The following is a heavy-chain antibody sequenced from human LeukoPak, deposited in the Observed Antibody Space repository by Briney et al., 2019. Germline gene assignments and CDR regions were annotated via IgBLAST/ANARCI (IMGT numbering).Heavy chain of an antibody. CDR1: GGSLNGHY. CDR3: AKNGQSGFSFDP. CDR2: GSESGGT. V-gene: IGHV4-34*01. D-gene: IGHD3-3*01. J-gene: IGHJ5*02. Sequence: PSETLSLTCAVYGGSLNGHYWSWIRQPPGKGLEWIGEGSESGGTKFNPSLKSRVTISADTSKNQFSLKVKSVTAADTAVYYCAKNGQSGFSFDPWGQGTLVTVSS.